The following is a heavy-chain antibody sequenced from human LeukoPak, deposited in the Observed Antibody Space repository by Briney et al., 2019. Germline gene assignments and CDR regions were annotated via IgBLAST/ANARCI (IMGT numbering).Heavy chain of an antibody. CDR2: ISSSGSTI. D-gene: IGHD1-26*01. CDR1: GFTFSSYE. V-gene: IGHV3-48*03. Sequence: PGGSLRLSCASSGFTFSSYEMNWVRQAPGKGLEWVSYISSSGSTIYYADSVKGRFTISRDNAKNSLYLQMNSLRAEDTAVYYCARGKWEPLDYWGQGTLVTVSS. CDR3: ARGKWEPLDY. J-gene: IGHJ4*02.